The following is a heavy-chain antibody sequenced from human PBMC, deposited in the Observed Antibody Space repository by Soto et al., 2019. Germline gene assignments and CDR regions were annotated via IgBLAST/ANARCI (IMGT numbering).Heavy chain of an antibody. V-gene: IGHV1-69*02. CDR3: ARTYSGSSYDFDY. CDR1: GGTFSSYT. Sequence: SVKVSCKASGGTFSSYTISWVRQAPGQGLEWMGRIIPILGIANYAQKFQGRVTITADKSTSTAYMELSSLRSEDTAVYYCARTYSGSSYDFDYWGQGTLVTVSS. J-gene: IGHJ4*02. CDR2: IIPILGIA. D-gene: IGHD1-26*01.